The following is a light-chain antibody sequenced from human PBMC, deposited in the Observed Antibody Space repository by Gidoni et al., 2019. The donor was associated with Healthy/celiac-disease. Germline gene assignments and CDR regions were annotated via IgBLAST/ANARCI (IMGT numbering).Light chain of an antibody. J-gene: IGKJ5*01. V-gene: IGKV1-9*01. CDR1: QGISGY. Sequence: DIQLTQSPSFLSASVGDRVTITCRASQGISGYLAWYQQKPGKAPKLLIYAASTLQSGVPSRFSGSGSGTEFTLTISSLQPEDFATYYCQQLNSYPPGTFGQGTRLEIK. CDR3: QQLNSYPPGT. CDR2: AAS.